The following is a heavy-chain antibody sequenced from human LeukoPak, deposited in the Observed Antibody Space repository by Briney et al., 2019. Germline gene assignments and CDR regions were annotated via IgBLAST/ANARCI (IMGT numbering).Heavy chain of an antibody. CDR1: GFTFDDYA. J-gene: IGHJ4*02. CDR3: ARDEARSYSSSWYPDY. V-gene: IGHV3-9*03. CDR2: ISWNSGSI. D-gene: IGHD6-13*01. Sequence: GRSLRLSCAASGFTFDDYAMHWVRQAPGKGLEWVSGISWNSGSIGYADSVKGRFTISRDNAKNSLYLQMNSLRAEDMALYYCARDEARSYSSSWYPDYWGQGTLVTVSS.